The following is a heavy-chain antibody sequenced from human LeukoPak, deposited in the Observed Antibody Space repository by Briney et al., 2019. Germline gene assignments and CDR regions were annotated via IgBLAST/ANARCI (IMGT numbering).Heavy chain of an antibody. V-gene: IGHV1-18*01. CDR1: GYTFTSYG. CDR2: ISAYNGNT. J-gene: IGHJ5*02. Sequence: GASVKVSCKASGYTFTSYGISGVRQAPGQGLEWMGWISAYNGNTNYAQKLQGRVTMTTDTSTSTAYMELRSLRSDDTAVYYCARDYCSSTSCYVAFDPWGQGTLVTVSS. D-gene: IGHD2-2*01. CDR3: ARDYCSSTSCYVAFDP.